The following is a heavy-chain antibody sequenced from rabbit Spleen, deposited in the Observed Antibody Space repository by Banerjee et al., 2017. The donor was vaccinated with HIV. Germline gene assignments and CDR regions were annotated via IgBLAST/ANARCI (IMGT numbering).Heavy chain of an antibody. CDR2: IDPVFGST. Sequence: QEQLVESGGGLVQPGGSLKLSCKASGFGFSNYGVSWVRQAPGKGLEWIGYIDPVFGSTSYASWVNGRFTISSHNAQNTLYLQLSSLTAADTATYFCVRDLVGVIGWNFYLWGQGTLVTVS. CDR1: GFGFSNYG. J-gene: IGHJ4*01. CDR3: VRDLVGVIGWNFYL. V-gene: IGHV1S47*01. D-gene: IGHD5-1*01.